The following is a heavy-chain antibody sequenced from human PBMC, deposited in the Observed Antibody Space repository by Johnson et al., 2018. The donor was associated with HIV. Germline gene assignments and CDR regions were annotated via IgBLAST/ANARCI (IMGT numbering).Heavy chain of an antibody. CDR3: ARENYRRRDAFDV. Sequence: VQLVESGGGLVQPGGSLRLSCVVSGFTFSDYYMDWVRQAPGQGLEWVGRTTDQLNSYTTKYAASVKGRFTISRDDSKKSLYLQINSLRTEDTAVYYCARENYRRRDAFDVWGQGTVVIVSS. CDR2: TTDQLNSYTT. D-gene: IGHD1-7*01. V-gene: IGHV3-72*01. J-gene: IGHJ3*01. CDR1: GFTFSDYY.